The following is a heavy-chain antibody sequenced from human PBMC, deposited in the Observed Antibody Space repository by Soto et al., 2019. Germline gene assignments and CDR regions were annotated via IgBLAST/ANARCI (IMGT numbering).Heavy chain of an antibody. CDR2: INHSGST. CDR1: GGSFSGYY. J-gene: IGHJ6*02. CDR3: ARILWFGTYYYGMDV. V-gene: IGHV4-34*01. D-gene: IGHD3-10*01. Sequence: SETLSLTCAVYGGSFSGYYWSWIRQPPGKGLEWIGEINHSGSTNYNPSLKSRVTISVDTSKNQFSLKLSSVTAADTAVYYCARILWFGTYYYGMDVWGQGTTVTV.